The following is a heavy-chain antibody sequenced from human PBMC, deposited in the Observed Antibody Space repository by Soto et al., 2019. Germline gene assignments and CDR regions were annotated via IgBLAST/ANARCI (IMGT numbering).Heavy chain of an antibody. Sequence: LLVESGGGLVKPGGSLRLSCAGSGLSFSRYAMNWVRQAPGKGLEWVASISGTASHIRYADSVRGRFTLSKDDAKNSLSLQMTILRAEDTAFYFCAKGRGAAYYFDFWVRGTLVSFSS. CDR2: ISGTASHI. J-gene: IGHJ4*02. CDR1: GLSFSRYA. D-gene: IGHD3-10*01. V-gene: IGHV3-21*01. CDR3: AKGRGAAYYFDF.